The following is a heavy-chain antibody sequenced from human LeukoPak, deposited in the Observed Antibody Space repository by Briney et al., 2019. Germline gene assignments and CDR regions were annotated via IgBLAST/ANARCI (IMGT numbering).Heavy chain of an antibody. V-gene: IGHV3-23*01. CDR3: ASYSYDNSSDYYYYMDV. Sequence: GGSLRLSCAASGFTFSSYAMSWVRQAPGKGLEWVSGISGSGGSTYYADSVKGRFTISRDNSKNTLYLQMNSLRAEDTAVYYCASYSYDNSSDYYYYMDVWGKGTTVTVSS. J-gene: IGHJ6*03. CDR2: ISGSGGST. CDR1: GFTFSSYA. D-gene: IGHD3-22*01.